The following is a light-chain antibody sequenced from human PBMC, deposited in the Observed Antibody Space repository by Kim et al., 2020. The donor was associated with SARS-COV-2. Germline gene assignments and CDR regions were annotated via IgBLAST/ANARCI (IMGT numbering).Light chain of an antibody. J-gene: IGKJ4*01. Sequence: DIQMTHSPSSLSASVGDRVTLSCRASQAIGNYLAWYQQKPGKVPKVLIYPASTLQSGVPSRFSGGGSGTDFTLTISSLQPEDVATYYCQKFNIAPFTFGGGTKVDIK. CDR2: PAS. CDR3: QKFNIAPFT. CDR1: QAIGNY. V-gene: IGKV1-27*01.